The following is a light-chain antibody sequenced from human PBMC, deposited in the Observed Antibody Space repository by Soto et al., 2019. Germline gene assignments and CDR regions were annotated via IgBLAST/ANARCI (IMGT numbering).Light chain of an antibody. V-gene: IGLV2-18*02. CDR2: EVT. CDR3: SSYTNINTRACV. CDR1: SIDFVSYNR. J-gene: IGLJ1*01. Sequence: QSALTQPPSVSGSPGQSVTISCTGTSIDFVSYNRVSWYQQSPGSAPKLMIYEVTDRPSGVSNRFSGSKSGNTASLTISGLQAEDEAEYYCSSYTNINTRACVFGTGTKLTVL.